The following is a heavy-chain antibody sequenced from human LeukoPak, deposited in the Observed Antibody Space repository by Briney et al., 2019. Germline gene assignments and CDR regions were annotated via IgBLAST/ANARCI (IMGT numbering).Heavy chain of an antibody. CDR2: ISAYNGDT. V-gene: IGHV1-18*01. J-gene: IGHJ3*02. D-gene: IGHD3-22*01. CDR1: GYRFRSYG. Sequence: ASVKVSCKASGYRFRSYGIIWVRQAPGQGLEWMGWISAYNGDTNSAQKFQGRVTMTTDTSASTAYMELRSLRSDDTAVYYCARPLTYYYDSNGRYALEIWGQGTMVAVPS. CDR3: ARPLTYYYDSNGRYALEI.